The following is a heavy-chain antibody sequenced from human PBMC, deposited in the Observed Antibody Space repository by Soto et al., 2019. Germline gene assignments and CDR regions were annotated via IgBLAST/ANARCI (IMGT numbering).Heavy chain of an antibody. CDR3: ARGNDYYDSSCYYPDY. CDR2: ISSSSSYI. D-gene: IGHD3-22*01. V-gene: IGHV3-21*01. Sequence: EVQLVESGGGLVKPGGSLRLSCAASGFTFSSYSMNWVRQAPGKGLEWVSSISSSSSYIYYADSEKGRFTISRDNAKNSLYLQMNKMRAEETAVYYCARGNDYYDSSCYYPDYWGQGTLVTVSS. CDR1: GFTFSSYS. J-gene: IGHJ4*02.